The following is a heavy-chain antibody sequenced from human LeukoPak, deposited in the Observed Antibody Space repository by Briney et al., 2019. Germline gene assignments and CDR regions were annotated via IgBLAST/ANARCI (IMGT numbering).Heavy chain of an antibody. CDR1: GGSFSGYY. CDR3: ERDARRGWFDP. D-gene: IGHD3-10*01. J-gene: IGHJ5*02. CDR2: INHSGST. V-gene: IGHV4-34*01. Sequence: SETLSLTCAVYGGSFSGYYWSWIRQPPGKGLEWIGEINHSGSTNYNPSLKSRVTISVDTSKNQFSLKLSSVTAADTAVYYCERDARRGWFDPWGQGTLVTVSS.